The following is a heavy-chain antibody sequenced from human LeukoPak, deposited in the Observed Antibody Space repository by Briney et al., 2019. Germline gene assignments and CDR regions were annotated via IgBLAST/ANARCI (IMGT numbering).Heavy chain of an antibody. CDR1: GGSTSTSSYY. Sequence: PPETLSLTCTLSGGSTSTSSYYWGWTRHPPGKGLEWIGSIYYSGSTYYNPSLKGRVTISVDTSKNQFSLKLSSVTAADTAVYYCARHTEQQLPYFDYWGQGTLVTVSS. CDR2: IYYSGST. V-gene: IGHV4-39*01. CDR3: ARHTEQQLPYFDY. D-gene: IGHD6-13*01. J-gene: IGHJ4*02.